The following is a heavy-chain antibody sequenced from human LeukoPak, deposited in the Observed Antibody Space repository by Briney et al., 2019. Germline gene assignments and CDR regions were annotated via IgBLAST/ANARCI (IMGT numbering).Heavy chain of an antibody. CDR2: IYYSGST. Sequence: SETLSLTCTVSGGSISSSSYYWGWIRQPPGKGLEWIGSIYYSGSTYYNPSLKSRVTISVDTSKNQFSLKLSSVTAADTAVYYCARGRQLVLYYHYYMDVWGKGTTVTISS. V-gene: IGHV4-39*07. CDR3: ARGRQLVLYYHYYMDV. J-gene: IGHJ6*03. CDR1: GGSISSSSYY. D-gene: IGHD6-13*01.